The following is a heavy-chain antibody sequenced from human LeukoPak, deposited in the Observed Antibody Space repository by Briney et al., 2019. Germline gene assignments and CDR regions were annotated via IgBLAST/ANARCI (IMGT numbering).Heavy chain of an antibody. CDR2: INHSRKT. V-gene: IGHV4-34*01. Sequence: SETLSHTCADPGGSFSGYFLSWIPHPPQKGREWIGQINHSRKTKYNPHLKSRVPISLATSKNQLSLILNCAASADTTLPYFARYGYCSSTSCLKGWNFDYWGQGTLVTVSS. CDR1: GGSFSGYF. D-gene: IGHD2-2*01. CDR3: ARYGYCSSTSCLKGWNFDY. J-gene: IGHJ4*02.